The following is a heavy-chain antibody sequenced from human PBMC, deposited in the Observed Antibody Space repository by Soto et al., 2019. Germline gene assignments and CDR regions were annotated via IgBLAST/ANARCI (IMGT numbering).Heavy chain of an antibody. CDR3: ARERGHDYGDYALDY. J-gene: IGHJ4*02. Sequence: QVQLQESGPGLVKPSQTLSLTCTVSGGSISSGGYYWSWLRQHPGKGLEWIGYICYSGSTYYTPALKSRVTISVDTSKNQFSLKLSSVTAADTAVYYCARERGHDYGDYALDYWGQGTLVTVSS. CDR2: ICYSGST. D-gene: IGHD4-17*01. V-gene: IGHV4-31*03. CDR1: GGSISSGGYY.